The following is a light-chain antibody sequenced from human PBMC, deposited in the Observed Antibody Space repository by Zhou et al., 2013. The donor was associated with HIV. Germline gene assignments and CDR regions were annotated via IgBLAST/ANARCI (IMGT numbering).Light chain of an antibody. Sequence: DIRMTQSPSSLSASVGDRVTITCRASQSISSYINWYQQKPGKAPNLLIYAASTLQSRVPSRFSGSGSGTDFTLTISSLQPEDFATYYCQQSYSDSPTFGGGTKVEIK. J-gene: IGKJ4*01. CDR3: QQSYSDSPT. CDR2: AAS. V-gene: IGKV1-39*01. CDR1: QSISSY.